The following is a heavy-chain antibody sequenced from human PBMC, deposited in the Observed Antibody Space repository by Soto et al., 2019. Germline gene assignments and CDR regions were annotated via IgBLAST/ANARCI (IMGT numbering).Heavy chain of an antibody. Sequence: EVQLVESGGDLVQPGRSLRLSCAASGFTFDDYAMHWVRQVPGKGLEWVAGINWDSDTIAYAASVRGRFTISRDNAKNSLYLQMNSLRVDDTALYYCAKDFHTNMALMDVWGKGTTVTVSS. CDR3: AKDFHTNMALMDV. V-gene: IGHV3-9*01. CDR2: INWDSDTI. CDR1: GFTFDDYA. J-gene: IGHJ6*04. D-gene: IGHD3-10*01.